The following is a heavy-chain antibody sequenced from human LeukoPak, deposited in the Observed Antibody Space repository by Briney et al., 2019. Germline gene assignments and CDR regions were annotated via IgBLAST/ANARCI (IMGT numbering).Heavy chain of an antibody. D-gene: IGHD3-9*01. Sequence: PSETLCLTCAVSGVSISSSEWWIWVRQPPGRGLEWIGEIHRDGRTRYNPSLKSRVTMSIDYSKNQFSLKVSSVTAADTAIYYCGKTDIYFNPIDYWGPGSLVTVSS. CDR2: IHRDGRT. CDR1: GVSISSSEW. CDR3: GKTDIYFNPIDY. J-gene: IGHJ4*02. V-gene: IGHV4-4*02.